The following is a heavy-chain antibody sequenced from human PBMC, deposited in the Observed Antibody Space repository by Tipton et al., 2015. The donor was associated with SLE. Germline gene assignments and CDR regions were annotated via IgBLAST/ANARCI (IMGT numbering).Heavy chain of an antibody. CDR3: VRRPGGIFPNPFLP. V-gene: IGHV5-51*01. J-gene: IGHJ3*01. D-gene: IGHD2/OR15-2a*01. CDR2: IYPGDSDT. Sequence: VQLVQSGAEVKKPGESLKISCKGSGYKFTNYWIGWVRQMPGKGLEWMGIIYPGDSDTRYSPSFQGQVTISADTSISTAYLQWSSLRASETAIYYCVRRPGGIFPNPFLPWGRGPLVNVPS. CDR1: GYKFTNYW.